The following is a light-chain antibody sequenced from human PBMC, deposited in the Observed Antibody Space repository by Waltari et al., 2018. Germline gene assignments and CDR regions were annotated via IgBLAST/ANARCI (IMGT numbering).Light chain of an antibody. CDR2: RNN. CDR1: SANIGTNY. J-gene: IGLJ2*01. Sequence: HSVLTQPPSASGTPRHTVTISFSGTSANIGTNYVYGYQQLPGTAPKPHFYRNNPGPAGVPARLSGSKSGPSASLAISGLRSEDEADYYCAAWDDSLSGPVFGGGTKLTVL. CDR3: AAWDDSLSGPV. V-gene: IGLV1-47*01.